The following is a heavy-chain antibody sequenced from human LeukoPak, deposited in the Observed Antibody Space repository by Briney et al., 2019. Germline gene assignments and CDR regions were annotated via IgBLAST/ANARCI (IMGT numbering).Heavy chain of an antibody. CDR3: ARGGYDIDS. CDR2: ISYDGSNK. D-gene: IGHD3-9*01. V-gene: IGHV3-30*19. J-gene: IGHJ4*02. CDR1: GFSFSSYG. Sequence: PGGSLRLSCAASGFSFSSYGMHWVRQAPGKGLEWVSVISYDGSNKFYADSVRGRFTTSRDNSKDILYLQMNSLRAEDTAVYYCARGGYDIDSWGQGTLVTVST.